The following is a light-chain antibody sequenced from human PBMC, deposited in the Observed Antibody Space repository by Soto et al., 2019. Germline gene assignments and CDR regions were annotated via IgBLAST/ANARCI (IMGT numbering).Light chain of an antibody. Sequence: DIVLTQSPLSLPVTPGEPASISCRSSQSLLSSNGNNYLDWYLQKPGQSPQVLIYLGSNRASGVPSRFSGSGSGTDFSLTISSLQPEDFATYFCQQANSFPSFGQGTRLEIK. J-gene: IGKJ5*01. V-gene: IGKV2-28*01. CDR2: LGS. CDR1: QSLLSSNGNNY. CDR3: QQANSFPS.